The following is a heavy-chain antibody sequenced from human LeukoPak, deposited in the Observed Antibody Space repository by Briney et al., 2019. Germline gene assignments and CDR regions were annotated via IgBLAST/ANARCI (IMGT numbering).Heavy chain of an antibody. J-gene: IGHJ5*02. CDR2: IYYRGKT. Sequence: SETLSLMCTVSGGSINSTSYYWGWIRQPPGKGLEWIGSIYYRGKTYYSPSLKSRVTMSVDTSKNQFSLKLSSVTAADTAVYYCTRHVATSCWFDLWGQGTLVTVSS. D-gene: IGHD5-24*01. CDR1: GGSINSTSYY. CDR3: TRHVATSCWFDL. V-gene: IGHV4-39*01.